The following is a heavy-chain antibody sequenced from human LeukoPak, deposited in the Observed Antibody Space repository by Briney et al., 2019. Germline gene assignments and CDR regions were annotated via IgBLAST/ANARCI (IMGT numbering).Heavy chain of an antibody. CDR2: IYYSGST. CDR3: ARGGIVVVPIDP. D-gene: IGHD2-2*01. V-gene: IGHV4-31*03. CDR1: GGSISSGGYY. Sequence: SEALSLTCTVSGGSISSGGYYWSWIRQHPGKGLELIGYIYYSGSTYYNPSLKSRVTISVDTSKNQFSLKPSSVTAADTAVYYCARGGIVVVPIDPWGQGTLVTVSS. J-gene: IGHJ5*02.